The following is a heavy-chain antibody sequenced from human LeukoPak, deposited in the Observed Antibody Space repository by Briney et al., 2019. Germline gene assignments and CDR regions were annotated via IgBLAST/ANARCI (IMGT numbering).Heavy chain of an antibody. Sequence: ASVKVSCKASGYTFTGYYMHWVRQAPGQGLEWMGRINPNSGGTNYARKFQGRVTMTRDTSISTAYMELSRLRSDDTAVYYCARDYYDSSGYKYYFDYWGQGTLVTVSS. CDR3: ARDYYDSSGYKYYFDY. V-gene: IGHV1-2*06. J-gene: IGHJ4*02. D-gene: IGHD3-22*01. CDR2: INPNSGGT. CDR1: GYTFTGYY.